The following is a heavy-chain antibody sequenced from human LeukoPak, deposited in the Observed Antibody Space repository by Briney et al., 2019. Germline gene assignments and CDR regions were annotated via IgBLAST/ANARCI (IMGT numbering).Heavy chain of an antibody. V-gene: IGHV4-34*01. Sequence: SETLSLTCAVYGGSFSGYYWSWIRQPPGKGLEWIGEINHSGSTNYNPSLKSRVTISVDTSKNQFSLKLSSVTAADTAVYYCARSFWSGYYNSWGQGTLVTVSS. J-gene: IGHJ5*02. CDR2: INHSGST. CDR3: ARSFWSGYYNS. D-gene: IGHD3-3*01. CDR1: GGSFSGYY.